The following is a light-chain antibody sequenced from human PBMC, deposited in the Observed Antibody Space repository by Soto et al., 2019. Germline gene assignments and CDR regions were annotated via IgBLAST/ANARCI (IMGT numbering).Light chain of an antibody. V-gene: IGLV2-8*01. CDR1: SSDVGDYNY. J-gene: IGLJ2*01. Sequence: QSALTQPPSASGSPGQSVTISCTGTSSDVGDYNYVSWYQQHPGKAPKVMIYEVSKRPPGVPDRFSGSKSGNTASLTVSGLQAAEEEDYYCSSYEENNNLLFGGGT. CDR3: SSYEENNNLL. CDR2: EVS.